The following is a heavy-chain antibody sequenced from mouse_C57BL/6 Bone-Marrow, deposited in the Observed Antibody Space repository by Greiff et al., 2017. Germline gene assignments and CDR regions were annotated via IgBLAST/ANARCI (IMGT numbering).Heavy chain of an antibody. J-gene: IGHJ2*01. CDR3: ARNGYYFVY. CDR2: IYPGDGDT. Sequence: QVQLQQSGPELVKPGASVKISCKASGYAFSSSWLNWVKQRPGKGLEWIGRIYPGDGDTNYNGKFKGKATLTADKSSSTAYMQLSSLTSEDSAVYFCARNGYYFVYWGKGTTLTVSS. D-gene: IGHD2-2*01. V-gene: IGHV1-82*01. CDR1: GYAFSSSW.